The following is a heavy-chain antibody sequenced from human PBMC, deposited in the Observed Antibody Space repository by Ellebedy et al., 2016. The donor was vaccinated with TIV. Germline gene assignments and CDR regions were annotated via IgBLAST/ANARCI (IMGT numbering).Heavy chain of an antibody. CDR1: GFNFSNYG. CDR3: AKDWWLIYYFEY. Sequence: GGSLRLSXAASGFNFSNYGMHWVRQAPGKGLEWVAVTSHDGSNKYYADSVKGRFTISRDNSKNTLFLQMNSLGVEDTAVYYCAKDWWLIYYFEYWGQGTLVTVSS. V-gene: IGHV3-30*18. D-gene: IGHD3-3*01. CDR2: TSHDGSNK. J-gene: IGHJ4*02.